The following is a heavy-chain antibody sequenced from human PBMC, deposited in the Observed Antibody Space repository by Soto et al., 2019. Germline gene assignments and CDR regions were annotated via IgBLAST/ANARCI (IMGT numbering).Heavy chain of an antibody. CDR1: GGSISSYY. D-gene: IGHD6-13*01. J-gene: IGHJ5*02. Sequence: QVQLQESGPGLVKPSETLSLTCTVSGGSISSYYWSWIRQPPGKGLEWIGYIYYSGSTNYNPSLKSRVTISVDTSKNQFSLKLRSVTAADTAVYYCARYYSSSWYNWFDPWGQGTLVTVSS. V-gene: IGHV4-59*01. CDR3: ARYYSSSWYNWFDP. CDR2: IYYSGST.